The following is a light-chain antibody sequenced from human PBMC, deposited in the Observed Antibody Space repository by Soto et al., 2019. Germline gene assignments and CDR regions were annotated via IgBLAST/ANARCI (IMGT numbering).Light chain of an antibody. J-gene: IGKJ1*01. CDR1: QSVSSN. Sequence: EIVMTQSPATLSVSPGERATLSCRASQSVSSNLAWYQQKPGQAPRLLIYGASTRATGIPARFSGSGSGTXXXXTXSSLQSEDFAVYYCQQYNNWPGTFGQGTKVEIK. CDR2: GAS. CDR3: QQYNNWPGT. V-gene: IGKV3-15*01.